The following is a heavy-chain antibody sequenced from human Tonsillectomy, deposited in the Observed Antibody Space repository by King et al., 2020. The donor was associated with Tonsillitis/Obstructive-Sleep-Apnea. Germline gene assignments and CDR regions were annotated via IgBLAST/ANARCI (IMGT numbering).Heavy chain of an antibody. D-gene: IGHD3-3*01. CDR3: AREGYYDSTQEY. V-gene: IGHV3-30*04. J-gene: IGHJ4*03. CDR2: ISYDGSNK. Sequence: QLVQSGGGVVQPGRSLRLSCAASGFTFSSYAMHWVRQAPGKGLEWVAVISYDGSNKYYADSVKGRFTISRDNSKNTLYLQMNSLRAEDTAVYYCAREGYYDSTQEYSGHGALVSVSS. CDR1: GFTFSSYA.